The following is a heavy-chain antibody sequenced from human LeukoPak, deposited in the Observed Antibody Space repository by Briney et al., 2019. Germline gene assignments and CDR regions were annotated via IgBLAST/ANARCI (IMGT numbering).Heavy chain of an antibody. J-gene: IGHJ4*02. D-gene: IGHD5-18*01. CDR1: GFTFSSYA. CDR3: AKPSVDTAMVADFDY. V-gene: IGHV3-23*01. Sequence: PGGSLRLSCAASGFTFSSYAMSWVRQAPGKGLEWVSAISGSGGSTYYADSVKGRFTISRDNSKNSPYLQMNSLRAEDTAVYYCAKPSVDTAMVADFDYWGQGTLVTVSS. CDR2: ISGSGGST.